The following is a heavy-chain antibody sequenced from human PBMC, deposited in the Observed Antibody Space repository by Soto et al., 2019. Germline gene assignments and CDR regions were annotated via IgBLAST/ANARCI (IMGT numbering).Heavy chain of an antibody. J-gene: IGHJ4*02. CDR1: GITFSGYG. D-gene: IGHD4-4*01. CDR3: VTRSRGLQSSPPRLDS. V-gene: IGHV3-23*01. Sequence: EVQLLESGGGLVQPGGSLRLSCAASGITFSGYGMSWVRQAPGTGLGWVSAISGSGSTTYYADSVKGRFTISRDDSKNILFLQMNSLRAEDTAVYYCVTRSRGLQSSPPRLDSWGQGTLVTVSS. CDR2: ISGSGSTT.